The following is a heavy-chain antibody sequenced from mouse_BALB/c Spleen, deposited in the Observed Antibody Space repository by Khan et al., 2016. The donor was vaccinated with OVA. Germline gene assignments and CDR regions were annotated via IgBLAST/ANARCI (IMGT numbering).Heavy chain of an antibody. V-gene: IGHV1-54*03. CDR3: SRSGYGFGAY. CDR1: GYAFTDYL. D-gene: IGHD3-2*02. J-gene: IGHJ3*01. Sequence: QVQLKQSGAELVRPGTSVKVSCKASGYAFTDYLIEWLKQRPGQGLEWIGVINPGSGAITYNEKFKDKATLTADKSSSTAYIQLTSLTSDDSAVYFCSRSGYGFGAYWGPGTLVTVSA. CDR2: INPGSGAI.